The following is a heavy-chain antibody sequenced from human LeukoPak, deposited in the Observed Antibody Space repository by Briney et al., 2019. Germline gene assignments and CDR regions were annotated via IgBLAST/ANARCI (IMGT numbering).Heavy chain of an antibody. J-gene: IGHJ5*02. Sequence: GESLKISCKGSGYSFTSYWIGWVRQMPGKGLEWMGIIYPGDSDTRYSPSFQGQVTISADKSISTAYLQWSSLKASDTAMYYCARVPNDYGDYVSGFQGFVWFDPWGQGTLVTVSS. V-gene: IGHV5-51*01. CDR2: IYPGDSDT. CDR3: ARVPNDYGDYVSGFQGFVWFDP. CDR1: GYSFTSYW. D-gene: IGHD4-17*01.